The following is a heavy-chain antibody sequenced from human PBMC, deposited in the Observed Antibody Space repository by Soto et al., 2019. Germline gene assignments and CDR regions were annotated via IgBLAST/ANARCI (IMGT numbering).Heavy chain of an antibody. V-gene: IGHV4-30-4*01. D-gene: IGHD3-22*01. CDR2: IYYSGST. CDR3: ARIQKGTPMIVGGRLRNFDY. Sequence: PSETLSLTCTVSGGSISSGDYYWSWIRQPPGKGLEWIGYIYYSGSTYYNPSLKSRVTISVDTSKNQFSLKPSSVTAADTAVYYCARIQKGTPMIVGGRLRNFDYWGQGTLVTVSP. J-gene: IGHJ4*02. CDR1: GGSISSGDYY.